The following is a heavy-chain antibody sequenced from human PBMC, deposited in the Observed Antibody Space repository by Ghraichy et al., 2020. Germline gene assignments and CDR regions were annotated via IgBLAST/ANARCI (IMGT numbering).Heavy chain of an antibody. Sequence: LSLTCSASGFTFSDYALHWVRQAPGKGLEYVSAISTTEGRTYYADSVKGRFTISRDNSKNTLYPQMSSLRAEDTAVYYCGKGQRWLRPQDHYFDYWGQGTLVTVSS. J-gene: IGHJ4*02. CDR1: GFTFSDYA. V-gene: IGHV3-64D*06. D-gene: IGHD5-24*01. CDR3: GKGQRWLRPQDHYFDY. CDR2: ISTTEGRT.